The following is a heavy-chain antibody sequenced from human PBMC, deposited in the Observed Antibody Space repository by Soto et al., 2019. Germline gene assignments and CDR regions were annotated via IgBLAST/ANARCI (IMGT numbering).Heavy chain of an antibody. Sequence: PSETLSLTCTVSGGSISSYYWSWIRQPPGKGLEWSGYIYYSGSTNYNPSLKSRVTISVDTSKNQFSLKLSSVTAADTAVYYCARLGWMRFGELSPYYYYYMDVWGKGTTVTVSS. CDR1: GGSISSYY. D-gene: IGHD3-10*01. CDR2: IYYSGST. V-gene: IGHV4-59*08. CDR3: ARLGWMRFGELSPYYYYYMDV. J-gene: IGHJ6*03.